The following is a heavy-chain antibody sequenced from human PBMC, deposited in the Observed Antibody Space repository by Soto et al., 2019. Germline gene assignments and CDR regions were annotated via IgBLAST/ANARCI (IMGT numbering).Heavy chain of an antibody. CDR1: GGTFSSYA. V-gene: IGHV1-69*12. CDR3: ARGTSTVTAFDY. D-gene: IGHD4-17*01. J-gene: IGHJ4*02. CDR2: IIPIFGTE. Sequence: QVQLVQSGAEVKKPGSSVKVSCKASGGTFSSYAISWVRQAPGQGLEWMGGIIPIFGTEDYAQKFQGRVTITGDESTSTAYRELSSLRSEDTAVYYCARGTSTVTAFDYWGQGTLVTVSA.